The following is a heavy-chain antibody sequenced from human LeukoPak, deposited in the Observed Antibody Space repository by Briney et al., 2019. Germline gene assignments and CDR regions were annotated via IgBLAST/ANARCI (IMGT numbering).Heavy chain of an antibody. D-gene: IGHD1-26*01. J-gene: IGHJ4*02. V-gene: IGHV4-39*01. CDR1: GCSISSSSYY. CDR2: IYYSGST. CDR3: ARQGWELVGY. Sequence: SEPLSLTCTVSGCSISSSSYYWGWIRQPPGKGLEWIGSIYYSGSTYYNPSLKSLVTISVDTSKNQFSLKLSSVTAADTAVYYCARQGWELVGYWGQRTLVTVSS.